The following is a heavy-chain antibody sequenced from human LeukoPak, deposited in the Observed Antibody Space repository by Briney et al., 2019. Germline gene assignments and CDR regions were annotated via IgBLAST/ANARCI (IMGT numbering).Heavy chain of an antibody. Sequence: SETLSLTCTVTGGSISSYYWSWFRQPAGQGREWIGRICITGSTNYNPSLKSRVTMSVGTSKSQFSLRLSSVTAADTAVYYCARSGGDFWSGSFGYLDYWGQGTLVTVSS. CDR2: ICITGST. J-gene: IGHJ4*02. D-gene: IGHD3-3*01. V-gene: IGHV4-4*07. CDR3: ARSGGDFWSGSFGYLDY. CDR1: GGSISSYY.